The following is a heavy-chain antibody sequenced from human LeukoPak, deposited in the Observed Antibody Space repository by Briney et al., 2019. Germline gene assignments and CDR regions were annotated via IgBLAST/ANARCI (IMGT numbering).Heavy chain of an antibody. CDR1: GGSISSYY. CDR3: ARAYYYGSGSYGLDY. D-gene: IGHD3-10*01. V-gene: IGHV4-59*01. CDR2: IYSSGST. J-gene: IGHJ4*02. Sequence: PSETLSLTCTVSGGSISSYYWSWIRQPPGKGLEGIGYIYSSGSTNYNPSLKSRVTISVDTSKNQFSLKLTSVTAADTAVYYCARAYYYGSGSYGLDYWGQGTLVTVSS.